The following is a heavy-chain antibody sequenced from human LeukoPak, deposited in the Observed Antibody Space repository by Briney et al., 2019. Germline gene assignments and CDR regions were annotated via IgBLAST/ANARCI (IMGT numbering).Heavy chain of an antibody. D-gene: IGHD6-13*01. Sequence: SETLSLTCTVSGGSMSSYYRSWVRQPPGKGLEWIGYIYYSGSTNYSPSLKSRVTISVDTSKNQFSLKRSSVTSADTAVYYCARSITSSWYGDFQHWGQGTLVTVSS. V-gene: IGHV4-59*01. J-gene: IGHJ1*01. CDR2: IYYSGST. CDR1: GGSMSSYY. CDR3: ARSITSSWYGDFQH.